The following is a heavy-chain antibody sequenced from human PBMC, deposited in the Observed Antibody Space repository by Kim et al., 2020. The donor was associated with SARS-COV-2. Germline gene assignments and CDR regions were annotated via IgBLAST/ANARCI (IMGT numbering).Heavy chain of an antibody. Sequence: SETLSLTCAVYGGSFSDHFWNWIRQTPGKGLEWIGEINHSGSTSYNPSLMSRVTISVDTSKNQFYLNLNSVTAADTSIYYCARGKRFCDSRYCQFAARLMTKVSGTASKTDSYNGLDVWGQGTTVIVS. V-gene: IGHV4-34*01. CDR1: GGSFSDHF. D-gene: IGHD2-21*02. CDR2: INHSGST. J-gene: IGHJ6*02. CDR3: ARGKRFCDSRYCQFAARLMTKVSGTASKTDSYNGLDV.